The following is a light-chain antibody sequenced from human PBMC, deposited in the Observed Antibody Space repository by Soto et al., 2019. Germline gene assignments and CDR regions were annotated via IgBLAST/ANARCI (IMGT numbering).Light chain of an antibody. CDR3: SSYTSSSTLVV. CDR1: SSDVGGYNY. Sequence: QSVLTQPASVSGSPGQSITISCTGTSSDVGGYNYVSWYQQLPGKAPKLIIFEVSDRPSGVPDRFSGSKSGNTASLTVSGLQAKDEADYYCSSYTSSSTLVVFGGGTQLTVL. V-gene: IGLV2-14*01. CDR2: EVS. J-gene: IGLJ2*01.